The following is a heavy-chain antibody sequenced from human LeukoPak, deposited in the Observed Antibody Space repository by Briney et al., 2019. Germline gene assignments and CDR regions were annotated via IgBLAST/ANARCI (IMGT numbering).Heavy chain of an antibody. D-gene: IGHD1-26*01. Sequence: GGSLRLSCAASGFTFSSYEMNWVRQAPGKGLEWVSFISSGSEIIYYADSVKGRFTVSRDNAKDSLYLQMNSLRDEDTAVYYCARNPAGIGDYLGQGTLVTVSS. V-gene: IGHV3-48*03. CDR2: ISSGSEII. CDR1: GFTFSSYE. CDR3: ARNPAGIGDY. J-gene: IGHJ4*02.